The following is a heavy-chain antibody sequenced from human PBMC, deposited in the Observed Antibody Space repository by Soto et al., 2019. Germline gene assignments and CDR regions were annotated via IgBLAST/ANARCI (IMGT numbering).Heavy chain of an antibody. Sequence: ASVKVSCKASGYTFTSYGISWVRQAPGQGLEWMGWISAYNGNTNYAQKLQGRVTMTTDTSTSTAYMELRSLRSDDTAVYYCARVPPVLRYFDWFGPDAFDIWGQGTMVTVSS. D-gene: IGHD3-9*01. CDR2: ISAYNGNT. V-gene: IGHV1-18*01. J-gene: IGHJ3*02. CDR3: ARVPPVLRYFDWFGPDAFDI. CDR1: GYTFTSYG.